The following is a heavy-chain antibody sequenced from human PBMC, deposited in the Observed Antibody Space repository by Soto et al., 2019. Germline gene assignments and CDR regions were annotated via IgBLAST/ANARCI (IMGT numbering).Heavy chain of an antibody. V-gene: IGHV3-7*03. Sequence: GGSLRLSCAASGFTFSSYWMSWVRQAPGKGLEWVANIKQDGSEKYYVDSVKGRFTISRDNAKNSLYLQMNSLRAEDTAVYYCARERGSSWYWGRKYYYYGMDVWGQGTTVTVS. CDR2: IKQDGSEK. D-gene: IGHD6-13*01. CDR3: ARERGSSWYWGRKYYYYGMDV. J-gene: IGHJ6*02. CDR1: GFTFSSYW.